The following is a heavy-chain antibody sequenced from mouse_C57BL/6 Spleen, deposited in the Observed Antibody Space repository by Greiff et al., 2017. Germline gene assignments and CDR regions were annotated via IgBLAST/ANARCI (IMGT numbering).Heavy chain of an antibody. CDR3: ARGETGAMDY. CDR1: GYAFSSYW. Sequence: QVQLKESGAELVKPGASVKISCKASGYAFSSYWMNWVKQRPGKGLEWIGQIYPGDGDTNYNGKFKGKATLTADKSSSTAYMQLSSLTSEDSAVYFCARGETGAMDYWGQGTSVTVSS. V-gene: IGHV1-80*01. CDR2: IYPGDGDT. J-gene: IGHJ4*01. D-gene: IGHD2-13*01.